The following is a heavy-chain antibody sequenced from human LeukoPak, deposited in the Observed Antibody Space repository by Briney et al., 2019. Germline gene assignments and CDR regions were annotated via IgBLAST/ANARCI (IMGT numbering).Heavy chain of an antibody. J-gene: IGHJ3*02. CDR1: GLTVSSNY. D-gene: IGHD3-10*01. V-gene: IGHV3-66*04. CDR2: IYSGGST. CDR3: ARPLLWFGDAFDI. Sequence: PGGSLRLSCAASGLTVSSNYMSWVRQAPGKGLEWVSVIYSGGSTYYADSVKGRFTISRDNSKNTLYLQMNSLRAEDTAVYYCARPLLWFGDAFDIWGQGTMVTVSS.